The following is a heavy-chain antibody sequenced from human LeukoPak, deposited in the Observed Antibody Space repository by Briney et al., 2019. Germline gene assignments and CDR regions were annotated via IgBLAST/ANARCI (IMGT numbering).Heavy chain of an antibody. D-gene: IGHD5-24*01. V-gene: IGHV1-69*05. CDR3: AREMATIRD. Sequence: SVKVSCXASGGTFSSYAISWVRQAPGQGLGWMGRIIPIFGTANYAQKFQGRVTITTDESTSTAYMELSSLRSEDTAVYYCAREMATIRDWGQGTLVTVSS. CDR2: IIPIFGTA. J-gene: IGHJ4*02. CDR1: GGTFSSYA.